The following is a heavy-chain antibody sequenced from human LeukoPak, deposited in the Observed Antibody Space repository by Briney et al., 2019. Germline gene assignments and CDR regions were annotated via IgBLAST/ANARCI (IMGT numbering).Heavy chain of an antibody. V-gene: IGHV4-59*08. CDR2: INYSGNT. CDR3: ARHSGSNYDFDY. CDR1: GGSISTYY. D-gene: IGHD1-26*01. Sequence: PSETLSLTCTVSGGSISTYYWSWIRQPPGKALEWIGNINYSGNTRNKPSLKGRLSISVDTSKNQYSMKLRSVTAADTAVYYFARHSGSNYDFDYWGQGTLVTVSS. J-gene: IGHJ4*02.